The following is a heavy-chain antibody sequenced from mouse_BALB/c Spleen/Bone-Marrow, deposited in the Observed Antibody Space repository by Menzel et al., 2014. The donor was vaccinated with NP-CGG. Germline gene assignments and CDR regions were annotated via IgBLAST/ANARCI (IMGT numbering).Heavy chain of an antibody. J-gene: IGHJ3*01. CDR1: GYTFTEYT. CDR2: INPNIGGT. V-gene: IGHV1-18*01. Sequence: EVKLQESGPELVKPGASVKISCKTSGYTFTEYTIHWVKQSHGKSLEWIGNINPNIGGTTYNQKFKGKATLTVDMSSSTAYMDLRSLTSEDSAVYYCARGRFACWGQGTLVTVSA. CDR3: ARGRFAC.